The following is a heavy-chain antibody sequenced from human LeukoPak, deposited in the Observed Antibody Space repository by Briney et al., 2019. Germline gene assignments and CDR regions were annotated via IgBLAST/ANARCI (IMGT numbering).Heavy chain of an antibody. CDR2: IIPFFGTA. J-gene: IGHJ5*02. Sequence: ASVKVSCKASGGTFSSYAISWVRQAPGQGLEWMGGIIPFFGTANYAQKFQGRVTITADESTSTAYMELCSLRSEDTAVYYCARVSVVGQGFDPWGQGTRVTVSS. V-gene: IGHV1-69*13. CDR1: GGTFSSYA. CDR3: ARVSVVGQGFDP. D-gene: IGHD2-15*01.